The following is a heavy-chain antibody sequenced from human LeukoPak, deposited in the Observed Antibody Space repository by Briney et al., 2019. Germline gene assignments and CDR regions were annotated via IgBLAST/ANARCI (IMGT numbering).Heavy chain of an antibody. D-gene: IGHD3-16*01. CDR2: ISSDSNIM. J-gene: IGHJ3*02. Sequence: PGGSLRLSCAASGFTFSSYGMHWVRQAPGKGLEWLSYISSDSNIMYYADSVKGRVIISRDNAKNSLFLQMNNLRGDDTAIYYCARDQRGGTFDIWGQGTMVTVSS. V-gene: IGHV3-48*04. CDR1: GFTFSSYG. CDR3: ARDQRGGTFDI.